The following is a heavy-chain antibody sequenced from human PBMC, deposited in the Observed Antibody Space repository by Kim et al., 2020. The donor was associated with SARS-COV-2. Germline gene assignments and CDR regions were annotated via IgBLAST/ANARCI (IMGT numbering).Heavy chain of an antibody. D-gene: IGHD3-16*02. CDR2: ISGSGGST. CDR3: AKGWVFGGVIGDDAFDI. V-gene: IGHV3-23*01. Sequence: GGSLRLSCAASGFTFSSYAMSWVRQAPGKGLEWVSAISGSGGSTYYADSVKGRFTISRDNSKNTLYLQMNSLRAEDTAVYYCAKGWVFGGVIGDDAFDIWGQGTMVTVSS. J-gene: IGHJ3*02. CDR1: GFTFSSYA.